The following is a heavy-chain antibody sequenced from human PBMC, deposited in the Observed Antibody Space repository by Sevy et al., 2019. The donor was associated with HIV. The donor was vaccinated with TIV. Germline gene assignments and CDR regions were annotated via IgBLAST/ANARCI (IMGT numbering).Heavy chain of an antibody. D-gene: IGHD3-22*01. CDR2: ISSGSSYI. Sequence: GGSLRLSCAASGFTFSYYTMNWVRQAPGKGLEWVSSISSGSSYIFYADSIKGRFTVSRDNAKNSLFLQMNSLRDEDTALYYCARSTDYYDNSGYDSWGRGPLVTVSS. V-gene: IGHV3-21*03. J-gene: IGHJ4*02. CDR3: ARSTDYYDNSGYDS. CDR1: GFTFSYYT.